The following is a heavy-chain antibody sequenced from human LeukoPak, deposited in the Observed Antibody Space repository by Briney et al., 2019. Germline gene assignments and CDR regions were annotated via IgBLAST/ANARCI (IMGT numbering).Heavy chain of an antibody. CDR1: GGSISSYY. V-gene: IGHV4-4*07. D-gene: IGHD4-23*01. CDR3: ATESDYGGKFRPYPDY. J-gene: IGHJ4*02. CDR2: IYTSGST. Sequence: SETLSLTCTVSGGSISSYYWSWIRQPAGKGLEWIGRIYTSGSTNYNPSLKSRVTISVDTSKNQFSLKLSSVTAADTAVYYCATESDYGGKFRPYPDYWGQGTLVTVSS.